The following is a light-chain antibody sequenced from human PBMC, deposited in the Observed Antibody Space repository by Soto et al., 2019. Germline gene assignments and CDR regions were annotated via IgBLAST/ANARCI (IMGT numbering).Light chain of an antibody. CDR1: QSISTN. V-gene: IGKV3-15*01. J-gene: IGKJ4*01. CDR3: QQYNNWPPLT. CDR2: DAS. Sequence: EIVMTQSPATVSVSPGERATLSCRASQSISTNVAWYQQKPGQALRLLIYDASTRATGISIRFRGSGSGTECTLTISSLQSEEFAIYYCQQYNNWPPLTCGGGTKVEI.